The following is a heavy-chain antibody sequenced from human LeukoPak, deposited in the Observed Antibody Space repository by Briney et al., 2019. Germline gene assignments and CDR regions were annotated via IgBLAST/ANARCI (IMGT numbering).Heavy chain of an antibody. J-gene: IGHJ6*02. V-gene: IGHV6-1*01. D-gene: IGHD6-19*01. CDR3: ARGPLQWLVPHYYYYGMDV. Sequence: SQTLSLTCAISGDSVSSNSAAWNWIRQSPSRGLEWLGRTYYRSKWYNDYAVSVKSRITINPDTSKNQFSLQLNSVTPEDTAVYYCARGPLQWLVPHYYYYGMDVWGQGTTVTVSS. CDR2: TYYRSKWYN. CDR1: GDSVSSNSAA.